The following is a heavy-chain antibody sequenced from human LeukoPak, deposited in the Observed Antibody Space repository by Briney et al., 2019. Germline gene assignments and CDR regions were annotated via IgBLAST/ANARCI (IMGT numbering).Heavy chain of an antibody. CDR3: TREGVGGFDI. J-gene: IGHJ3*02. Sequence: GGSLRLSCAASGFTFSSYSMNWVRQAPGKGLEWVSSISSSSSYIYYADSVKGRFTISRDNAKNSLYLQVHRLRAEDTAVYFCTREGVGGFDIWGQGAMVTVSS. V-gene: IGHV3-21*01. CDR2: ISSSSSYI. CDR1: GFTFSSYS. D-gene: IGHD3-16*01.